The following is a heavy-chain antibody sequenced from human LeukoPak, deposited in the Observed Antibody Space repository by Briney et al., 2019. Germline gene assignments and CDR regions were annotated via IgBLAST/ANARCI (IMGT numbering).Heavy chain of an antibody. CDR3: ARTPMTYYDILTGYYRGYYFNY. CDR2: IYYSGST. J-gene: IGHJ4*02. Sequence: SETLSLTCTVSGGSISSYYWSWIRQPPGKGLEWIGYIYYSGSTNYNPSLKSRVTISVDTSRNQFSLKLSSVTAADTAVYYCARTPMTYYDILTGYYRGYYFNYWGQGTLVTVSS. CDR1: GGSISSYY. V-gene: IGHV4-59*01. D-gene: IGHD3-9*01.